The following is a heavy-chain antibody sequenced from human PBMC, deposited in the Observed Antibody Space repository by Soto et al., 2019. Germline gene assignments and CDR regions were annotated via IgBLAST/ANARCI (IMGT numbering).Heavy chain of an antibody. CDR2: IYYSGST. CDR3: ARGRWGSGGSFCDY. CDR1: GGSISSSSYY. D-gene: IGHD2-15*01. J-gene: IGHJ4*02. Sequence: QLQLQESGPGLVKPSETLSLTCTVSGGSISSSSYYWGWIRQPPGKGLEWIGSIYYSGSTYYNPSLKSRVTISVDTSKNQCSLKLSSVTAADTAVYYCARGRWGSGGSFCDYWGQGTLVTVSS. V-gene: IGHV4-39*01.